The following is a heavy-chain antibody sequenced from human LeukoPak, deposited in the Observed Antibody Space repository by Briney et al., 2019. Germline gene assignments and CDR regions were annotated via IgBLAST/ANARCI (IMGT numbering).Heavy chain of an antibody. CDR1: GFSFSDHY. D-gene: IGHD6-19*01. CDR2: ISRSGSDI. J-gene: IGHJ4*02. V-gene: IGHV3-11*01. CDR3: ARGAGRSGSDY. Sequence: GGSLRLSCAASGFSFSDHYMTWVRQAPGKGLEWLSYISRSGSDIDYAGSVKGRFTISRDNAKNSLYLQMNSLRAEDTAVYYCARGAGRSGSDYWGQGTLVTVSS.